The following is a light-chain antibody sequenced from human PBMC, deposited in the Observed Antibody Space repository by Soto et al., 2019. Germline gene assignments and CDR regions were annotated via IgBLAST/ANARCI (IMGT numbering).Light chain of an antibody. J-gene: IGLJ1*01. CDR3: SSYTSSSTLV. CDR1: SSDVGGYNY. CDR2: DVS. V-gene: IGLV2-14*01. Sequence: QPALTQPASVSGSPVQSITISCTGTSSDVGGYNYVSWYQQHPGKAPKLMIYDVSNRPSGVSNRFSGSKSGNTASLTISGLQAEDEADYYCSSYTSSSTLVFGTGTKVTVL.